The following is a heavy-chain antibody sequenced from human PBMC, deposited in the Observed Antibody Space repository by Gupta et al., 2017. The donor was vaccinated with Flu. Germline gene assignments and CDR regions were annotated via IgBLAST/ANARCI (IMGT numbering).Heavy chain of an antibody. D-gene: IGHD2-15*01. V-gene: IGHV3-7*01. CDR1: GFTFSIHW. CDR3: ATRSASTTLFADF. CDR2: IKYDGSEI. Sequence: EGHLVESGGDLVQPGGSLRLACIASGFTFSIHWLSLVPQAPGKGLEWVANIKYDGSEIFYVDAVKGRFTISRDNAKNSLYLQMDNLRAEDTATYYCATRSASTTLFADFWGQGTLVRVSS. J-gene: IGHJ4*02.